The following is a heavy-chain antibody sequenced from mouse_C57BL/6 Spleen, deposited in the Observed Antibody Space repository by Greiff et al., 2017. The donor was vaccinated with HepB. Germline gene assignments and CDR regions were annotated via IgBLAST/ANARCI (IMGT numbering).Heavy chain of an antibody. CDR2: INPYNGDT. V-gene: IGHV1-20*01. D-gene: IGHD2-4*01. CDR3: AKGYYDYDGGMDY. CDR1: GYSFTGYF. J-gene: IGHJ4*01. Sequence: VQLQQSGPELVKPGDSVKISCKASGYSFTGYFMNWVMQSHGKSLEWIGRINPYNGDTFYNQKFKGKATLTVDKSSSTAHMELRRLTSEDSAVYYCAKGYYDYDGGMDYWGQRTSVTVSS.